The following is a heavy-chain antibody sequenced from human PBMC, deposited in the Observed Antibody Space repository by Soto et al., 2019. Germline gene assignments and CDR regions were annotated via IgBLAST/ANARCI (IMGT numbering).Heavy chain of an antibody. CDR1: GGSISSSSYF. D-gene: IGHD4-17*01. J-gene: IGHJ5*02. CDR2: VYYSGTT. CDR3: ASTHTVTPSS. Sequence: QLQLQESGPGLVKPSETLSLTCTVSGGSISSSSYFWAWIRQPPGKGLEWIGSVYYSGTTYYSPSLKSRVTISVDTSKNQFSLKLSSVTAADTAIYYCASTHTVTPSSWGQGTLVTVSS. V-gene: IGHV4-39*01.